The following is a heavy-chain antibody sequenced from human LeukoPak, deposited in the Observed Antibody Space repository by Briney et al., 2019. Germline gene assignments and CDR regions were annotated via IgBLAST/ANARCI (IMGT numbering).Heavy chain of an antibody. V-gene: IGHV1-2*02. CDR1: GYTFTGYY. D-gene: IGHD2-2*01. CDR2: IKPNNGGT. J-gene: IGHJ5*02. Sequence: ASMKVSCKASGYTFTGYYIHWVRQAPGQGLEWMGWIKPNNGGTNYAQKFQGRVTMTRDTSISTAYMELSRLRSDDTAVYYCARARGDIVVVPAAIWFDPWGQGTLVTVSS. CDR3: ARARGDIVVVPAAIWFDP.